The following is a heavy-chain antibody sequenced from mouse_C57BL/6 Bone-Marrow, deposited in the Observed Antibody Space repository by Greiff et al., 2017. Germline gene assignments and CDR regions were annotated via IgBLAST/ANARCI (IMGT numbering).Heavy chain of an antibody. J-gene: IGHJ2*01. V-gene: IGHV1-50*01. Sequence: QVQLQQPGAELVKPGASVKLSCKASGYTFTSYWMQWVKQRPGQGLEWIGEIDPSDSYANYNQKFKGKATLTVDTSSSTAYMQLSSLPSEDSAVYWCARSNYDYWGQGTTLTVSS. D-gene: IGHD2-5*01. CDR1: GYTFTSYW. CDR2: IDPSDSYA. CDR3: ARSNYDY.